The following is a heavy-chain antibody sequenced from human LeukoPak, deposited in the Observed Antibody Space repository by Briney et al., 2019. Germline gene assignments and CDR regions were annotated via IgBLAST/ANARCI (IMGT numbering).Heavy chain of an antibody. Sequence: ESGPTLVNPPQTLTVTCTFSGFSLSTSGMCVSWIRQPPGKALEWLALIDWDDDKFYSTSLKTRLTISKDTSKNQVVLTMTNMDPVDTATYYCARIQAYGGNSEGYYFNYWGQGTLVTVSS. CDR2: IDWDDDK. J-gene: IGHJ4*02. V-gene: IGHV2-70*01. CDR3: ARIQAYGGNSEGYYFNY. CDR1: GFSLSTSGMC. D-gene: IGHD4-23*01.